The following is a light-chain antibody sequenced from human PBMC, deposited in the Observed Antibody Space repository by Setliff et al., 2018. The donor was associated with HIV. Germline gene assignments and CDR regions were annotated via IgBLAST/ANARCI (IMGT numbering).Light chain of an antibody. CDR2: SDN. Sequence: QSALTQPPSASATPGQRVTISCSGSRSNIGTNTVTWYQHLPGTAPKLLIYSDNQRPSGVPDRFSASKSGTSASLAISGLQSEDEADYYCVSWDDSLVFGGGTQLTVL. J-gene: IGLJ3*02. V-gene: IGLV1-44*01. CDR1: RSNIGTNT. CDR3: VSWDDSLV.